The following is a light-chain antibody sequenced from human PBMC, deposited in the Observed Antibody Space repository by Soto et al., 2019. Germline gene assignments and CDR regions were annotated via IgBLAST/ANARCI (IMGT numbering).Light chain of an antibody. CDR1: SSDVGGYNY. V-gene: IGLV2-11*01. Sequence: QSALTQPRSVSGSPGQSVTISCTGTSSDVGGYNYVSWYQQVPGKAPKLVIFEVIKRPSGVPERFSGSKSGNTASLTISGLQTDDEADYYCCSLAGRHLVFGGGTKLTVL. CDR2: EVI. J-gene: IGLJ2*01. CDR3: CSLAGRHLV.